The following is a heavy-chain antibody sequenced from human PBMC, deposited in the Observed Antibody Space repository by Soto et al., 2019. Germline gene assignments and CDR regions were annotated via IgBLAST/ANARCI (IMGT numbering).Heavy chain of an antibody. CDR1: GLSLSNGRMG. CDR2: IFSNDEK. J-gene: IGHJ2*01. Sequence: QATLKESGPVLVKPTEALTLTCSVSGLSLSNGRMGVSWIRQPPGKALEWLAHIFSNDEKSYSTSLKSRLTISTDTSKSLVVLIMTNMDPVDTATYLCARITDSWYFDLWGRGSLVTVSS. CDR3: ARITDSWYFDL. D-gene: IGHD4-4*01. V-gene: IGHV2-26*01.